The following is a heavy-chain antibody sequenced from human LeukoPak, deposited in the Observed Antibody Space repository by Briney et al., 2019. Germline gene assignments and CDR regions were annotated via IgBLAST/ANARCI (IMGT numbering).Heavy chain of an antibody. CDR3: ARPVLGDGTVAAQFEH. CDR1: GGTFSRYA. CDR2: IIPIFGTA. D-gene: IGHD2-15*01. J-gene: IGHJ4*02. V-gene: IGHV1-69*05. Sequence: SVKVSCKASGGTFSRYAISWVRQAPGQGLEWMGGIIPIFGTANYAQKFQGRVTMTRDTSISTAYMELSRLRSDDTAVYYCARPVLGDGTVAAQFEHWGQGTLVTVSS.